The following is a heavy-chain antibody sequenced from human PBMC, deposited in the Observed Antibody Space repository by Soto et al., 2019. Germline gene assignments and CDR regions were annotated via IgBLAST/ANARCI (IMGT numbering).Heavy chain of an antibody. CDR2: IYYSGST. V-gene: IGHV4-61*01. CDR1: GGSVSSGSYY. Sequence: SETLSLTCTVSGGSVSSGSYYWSWIRQPPGKGLEWIGYIYYSGSTNYNPSLKSRVTISVDTSKNQFSLKLSSVTAADTAVYYCARDQGVSIAAAGTPLYYYGMDVWGQGTTVTVSS. J-gene: IGHJ6*02. D-gene: IGHD6-13*01. CDR3: ARDQGVSIAAAGTPLYYYGMDV.